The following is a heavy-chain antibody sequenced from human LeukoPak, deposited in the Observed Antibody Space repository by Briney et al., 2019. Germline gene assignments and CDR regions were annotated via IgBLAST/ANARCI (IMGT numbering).Heavy chain of an antibody. CDR3: AREFRLEEDWFDP. J-gene: IGHJ5*02. D-gene: IGHD6-19*01. CDR1: GYTFTSYG. Sequence: ASVKVYCKASGYTFTSYGISWVRQAPGQGLEWMGWISAYNGNTNYAQKLQGRVTMTTDTSTSTAYMELRSLRSDDTAVYHCAREFRLEEDWFDPWGQGTLVTVSS. CDR2: ISAYNGNT. V-gene: IGHV1-18*01.